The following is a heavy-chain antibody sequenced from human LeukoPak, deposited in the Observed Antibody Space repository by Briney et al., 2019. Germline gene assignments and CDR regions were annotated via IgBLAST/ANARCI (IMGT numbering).Heavy chain of an antibody. D-gene: IGHD6-19*01. CDR2: IYYSGST. CDR3: AREGSGWPYFDY. J-gene: IGHJ4*02. V-gene: IGHV4-61*01. Sequence: SETLSLTCTVSGGSVSSGSYYWSWIRQPPGKGLEWIGYIYYSGSTNYNPSLKSRVTISVDTSKNQFSLKLSSVTAADTAVYYCAREGSGWPYFDYWGQGTLVTVSS. CDR1: GGSVSSGSYY.